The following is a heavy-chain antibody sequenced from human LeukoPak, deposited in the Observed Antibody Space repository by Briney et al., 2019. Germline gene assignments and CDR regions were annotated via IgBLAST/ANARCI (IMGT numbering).Heavy chain of an antibody. J-gene: IGHJ6*03. Sequence: GGSLRLSCAASGFTFSSYSMNWVRQAPGKGLEWVSYISSSSSTIYYADSVKGRFTISRDNAKNSLYLQMNSLRAEDTAVYYCARSKGKHYYYMHVWGKGTTVTVSS. CDR1: GFTFSSYS. CDR3: ARSKGKHYYYMHV. V-gene: IGHV3-48*01. CDR2: ISSSSSTI. D-gene: IGHD4-23*01.